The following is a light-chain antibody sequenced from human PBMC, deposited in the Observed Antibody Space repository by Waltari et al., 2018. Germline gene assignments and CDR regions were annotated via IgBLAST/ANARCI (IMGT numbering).Light chain of an antibody. CDR1: QRVSDY. J-gene: IGKJ5*01. V-gene: IGKV3-11*01. Sequence: EIAFTQSPATLSLSLGERAPLSCSASQRVSDYLAWYQQKPGQAPRLLIAAASHTATGIPVRFSGSGSGPDFTLTISSLGPEDFAFYYCQQRSNWPISFGQGTRLEIK. CDR2: AAS. CDR3: QQRSNWPIS.